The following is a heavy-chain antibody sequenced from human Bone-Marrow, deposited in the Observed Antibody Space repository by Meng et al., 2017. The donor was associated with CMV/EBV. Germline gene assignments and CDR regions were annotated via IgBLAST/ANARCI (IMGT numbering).Heavy chain of an antibody. Sequence: GESLKISCAASGFTFSSHWMCWVRQAPGKGLEWVACIKQDGSEKYYVDSVKGRFTISRDNAKNSLYLQMNSLRAEDTAVYYCARKNGRDVWGQGAAIIVAS. J-gene: IGHJ6*02. CDR2: IKQDGSEK. CDR1: GFTFSSHW. CDR3: ARKNGRDV. V-gene: IGHV3-7*01.